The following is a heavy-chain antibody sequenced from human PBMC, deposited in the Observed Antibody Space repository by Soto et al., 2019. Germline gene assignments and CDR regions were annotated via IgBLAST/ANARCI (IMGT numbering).Heavy chain of an antibody. CDR1: GFSLSTSGVG. V-gene: IGHV2-5*02. J-gene: IGHJ4*02. CDR2: IYWDDDK. CDR3: ARVGTAMAGLGFDY. Sequence: SGPTLVNPTQTLTLTCPFSGFSLSTSGVGVGWIRQPPGKALEWLALIYWDDDKRYSPSLKSRLTITKDTSKNQVVLTMTNMDPVDTATYYCARVGTAMAGLGFDYWGQGTLVTVSS. D-gene: IGHD5-18*01.